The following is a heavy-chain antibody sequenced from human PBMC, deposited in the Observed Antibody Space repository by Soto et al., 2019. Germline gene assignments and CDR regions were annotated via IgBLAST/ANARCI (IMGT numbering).Heavy chain of an antibody. J-gene: IGHJ6*02. V-gene: IGHV1-18*01. CDR1: GYRFETYA. CDR3: ARGHGVIIGAMDV. D-gene: IGHD3-3*01. CDR2: ISSYNIDT. Sequence: AAVKVSCKSSGYRFETYAMSWVRQAPGQGLEWMGWISSYNIDTYYAPKFQDRVTMTKDTSTGTAYMELRSLRSDDTAVYYCARGHGVIIGAMDVWGQGTTVTVSS.